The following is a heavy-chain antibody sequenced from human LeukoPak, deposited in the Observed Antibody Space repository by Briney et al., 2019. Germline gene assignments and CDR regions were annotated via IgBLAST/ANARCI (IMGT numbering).Heavy chain of an antibody. CDR2: IKPNSGGI. Sequence: ASVKVSCKTSEYTLTDYYIHWVRQAPGQGLEWMGWIKPNSGGINAAQKFQDCITMTRDTSINTVYMELSRLRSDDTAVYYCARSAVTYDAFDIWGQGTMVTVSS. CDR1: EYTLTDYY. D-gene: IGHD4-17*01. CDR3: ARSAVTYDAFDI. V-gene: IGHV1-2*04. J-gene: IGHJ3*02.